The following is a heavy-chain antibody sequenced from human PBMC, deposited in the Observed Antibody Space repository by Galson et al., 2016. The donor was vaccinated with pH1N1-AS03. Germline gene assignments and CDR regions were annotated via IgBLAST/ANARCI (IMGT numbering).Heavy chain of an antibody. D-gene: IGHD3-10*01. V-gene: IGHV1-46*01. J-gene: IGHJ4*02. CDR2: IDPSIGST. CDR1: GYTFSRYY. CDR3: ATYGSGSRGGFDY. Sequence: SVKVSCKASGYTFSRYYMHWMRQAPGQGPEWMGVIDPSIGSTTYAQKFQGRVNMTRDTATTTAYMELRSPRSDDTAVYYCATYGSGSRGGFDYWGQGALFTVSS.